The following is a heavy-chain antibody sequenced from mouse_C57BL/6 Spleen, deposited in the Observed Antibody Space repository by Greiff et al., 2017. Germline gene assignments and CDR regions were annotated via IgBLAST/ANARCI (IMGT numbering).Heavy chain of an antibody. Sequence: VQLQQSGPELVKPGASVKMSCKASGYTFTDYNMHWVKQSHGKSLEWIGYINPNNGGTSYNQKFKGKATLTVNKSSSTAYMELRSLTSEDSAVYYGAITTVKVYYAMDYWGQGTSVTVSS. CDR1: GYTFTDYN. CDR2: INPNNGGT. D-gene: IGHD1-1*01. J-gene: IGHJ4*01. CDR3: AITTVKVYYAMDY. V-gene: IGHV1-22*01.